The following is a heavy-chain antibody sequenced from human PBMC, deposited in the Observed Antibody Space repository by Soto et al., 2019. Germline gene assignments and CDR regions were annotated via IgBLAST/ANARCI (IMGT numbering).Heavy chain of an antibody. V-gene: IGHV3-30*18. Sequence: LRLSCAASGFTFSSYGMHWVRQAPGKGLEWVAVISYDGSNKYYADSVKGRFTISRDNSKNTLYLQMNSLRAEDTAVYYCAKDRLAAAGDYYYYCMDVWGQGTTVTVFS. CDR2: ISYDGSNK. CDR3: AKDRLAAAGDYYYYCMDV. D-gene: IGHD6-13*01. J-gene: IGHJ6*02. CDR1: GFTFSSYG.